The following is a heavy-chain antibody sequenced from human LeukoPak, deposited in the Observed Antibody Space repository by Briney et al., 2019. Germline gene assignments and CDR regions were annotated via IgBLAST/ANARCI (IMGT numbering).Heavy chain of an antibody. CDR2: IYYSGST. Sequence: PSETLSPTCTVSGGSISSGDYYWSWIRQPPGKGLEWIGYIYYSGSTYYNPSLKSRVTISVDTSKNQFSLKLSSVTAADTAVYYCARHRGSSGWSGLDYWGQGTLVTVSS. CDR3: ARHRGSSGWSGLDY. J-gene: IGHJ4*02. CDR1: GGSISSGDYY. V-gene: IGHV4-30-4*08. D-gene: IGHD6-19*01.